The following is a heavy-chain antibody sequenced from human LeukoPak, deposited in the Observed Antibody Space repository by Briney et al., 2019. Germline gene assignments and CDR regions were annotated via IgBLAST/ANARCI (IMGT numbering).Heavy chain of an antibody. J-gene: IGHJ3*02. CDR3: AKRKYSERYLRAFDI. V-gene: IGHV3-21*01. D-gene: IGHD5-12*01. CDR2: LSSSSDYI. Sequence: GGSLRLSCAASGLTFTNYHMDWVRQAPGKGLEWVSFLSSSSDYISYADSVKGRFTISRDNAKNSLFLQMNSLRAEDTAIYYCAKRKYSERYLRAFDIWGQGTMVTVSS. CDR1: GLTFTNYH.